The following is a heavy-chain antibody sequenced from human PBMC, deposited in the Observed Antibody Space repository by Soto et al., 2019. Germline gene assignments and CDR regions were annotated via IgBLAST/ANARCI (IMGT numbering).Heavy chain of an antibody. CDR1: LGTVNTADSF. CDR2: IHSSGGT. D-gene: IGHD2-15*01. V-gene: IGHV4-39*02. J-gene: IGHJ1*01. Sequence: TLDITSTFCLGTVNTADSFWSWKIYPTGKGLQFIGSIHSSGGTFYSPSLKSRVSISIDKSKNHFSLRLTSVTAGDTAVYFCASVVVGATRQSVSAHWGKGTLVTVSS. CDR3: ASVVVGATRQSVSAH.